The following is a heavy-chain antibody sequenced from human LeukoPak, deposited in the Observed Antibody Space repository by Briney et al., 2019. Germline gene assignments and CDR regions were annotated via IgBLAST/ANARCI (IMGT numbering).Heavy chain of an antibody. D-gene: IGHD6-6*01. V-gene: IGHV4-4*07. CDR1: GGSISNYY. CDR2: IYTSGST. J-gene: IGHJ3*02. Sequence: SETLSLTCTVSGGSISNYYWSWIRQPAGKGLEWIGRIYTSGSTNYNPSLKSRVTMSVDTSKNQFSLKLSSVTAADTAVYYCARDTPYSSSPYAFDIWGQGTMVTVSS. CDR3: ARDTPYSSSPYAFDI.